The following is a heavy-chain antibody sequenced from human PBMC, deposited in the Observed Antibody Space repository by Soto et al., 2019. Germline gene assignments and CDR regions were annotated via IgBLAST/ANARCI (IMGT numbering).Heavy chain of an antibody. Sequence: GESLQISCKASGYSFATYWIGWVRQMPGKGLEWMGIIYPGDSDIRYSPSFEGQVTISADKSISTAYLQWGSLKASDTAMYYCARRRGSWNDYYYKYGMGVWGQGTTVIVSS. CDR2: IYPGDSDI. CDR3: ARRRGSWNDYYYKYGMGV. D-gene: IGHD1-1*01. CDR1: GYSFATYW. V-gene: IGHV5-51*01. J-gene: IGHJ6*02.